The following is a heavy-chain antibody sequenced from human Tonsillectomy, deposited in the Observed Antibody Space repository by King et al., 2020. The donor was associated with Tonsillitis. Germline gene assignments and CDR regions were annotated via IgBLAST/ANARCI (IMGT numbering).Heavy chain of an antibody. V-gene: IGHV3-30*02. CDR2: IQFDGNDK. CDR1: GFIFSSSG. Sequence: VQLVQSGGGVVQPGGSLRLSCAASGFIFSSSGMHWVRQAPGKGLEWVAFIQFDGNDKYYEESVKGRFTISRDNSKNTLYLQMNSLRPEDTAMYYCAKDWVVGPPRNFDYWGRGTWSPSPQ. D-gene: IGHD2-15*01. CDR3: AKDWVVGPPRNFDY. J-gene: IGHJ4*02.